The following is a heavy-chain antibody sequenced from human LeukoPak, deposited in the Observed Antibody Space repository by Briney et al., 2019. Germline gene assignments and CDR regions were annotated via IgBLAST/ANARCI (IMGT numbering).Heavy chain of an antibody. V-gene: IGHV3-15*01. J-gene: IGHJ5*02. CDR3: TSPDDDSSGYLEDP. D-gene: IGHD3-22*01. CDR1: GFTFSNAW. CDR2: IKSKTDGGTT. Sequence: GGSLRLSCAASGFTFSNAWMSWVRQAPGKGLEWVGRIKSKTDGGTTDYAAPVKGRFTISRDDSKNTLYLQMNSLKTEDTAVYYCTSPDDDSSGYLEDPWGQGTLVTVSS.